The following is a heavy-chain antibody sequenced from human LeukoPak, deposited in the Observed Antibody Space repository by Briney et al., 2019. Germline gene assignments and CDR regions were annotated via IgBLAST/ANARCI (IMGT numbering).Heavy chain of an antibody. Sequence: GGSLRLSCAASGFTFSSYSMNWVRQAPGKGLEWVSSISGSSSYIYYADSVKGRFTISRDNAKNSLYLQMNSLRAEDTAVYYCARHFGVPSSGCFDYWGQGTLVTVSS. V-gene: IGHV3-21*01. CDR3: ARHFGVPSSGCFDY. CDR1: GFTFSSYS. CDR2: ISGSSSYI. D-gene: IGHD6-19*01. J-gene: IGHJ4*02.